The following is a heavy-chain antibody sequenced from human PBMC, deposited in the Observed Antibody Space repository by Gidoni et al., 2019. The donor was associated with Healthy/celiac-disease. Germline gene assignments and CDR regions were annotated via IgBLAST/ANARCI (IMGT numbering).Heavy chain of an antibody. J-gene: IGHJ4*02. CDR3: ARALGSSPDY. CDR2: IWYDGSNK. Sequence: QVQLVESGGGVVQPGRSLRLSCAASGFTFSSYGMHWVRQSPGKGLEWVAVIWYDGSNKYYADSVKGRFTISRDNSKNTLYLQMNSLRAEDTAVYYCARALGSSPDYWGQGTLVTVSS. CDR1: GFTFSSYG. D-gene: IGHD2-15*01. V-gene: IGHV3-33*01.